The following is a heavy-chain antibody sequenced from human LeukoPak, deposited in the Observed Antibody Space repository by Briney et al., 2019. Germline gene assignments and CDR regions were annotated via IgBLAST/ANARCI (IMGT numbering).Heavy chain of an antibody. CDR3: ARAIRGSGSYRYLDY. D-gene: IGHD3-10*01. CDR1: GYSIYSDYF. CDR2: IYYSGST. J-gene: IGHJ4*02. Sequence: SETLSLTCAVSGYSIYSDYFWAWIRQPPGKGLEWIGYIYYSGSTNYNPSLKSRVTISVDTSKNQFSLKLSSVTAADTAVYYCARAIRGSGSYRYLDYWGQGTLVTVSS. V-gene: IGHV4-59*01.